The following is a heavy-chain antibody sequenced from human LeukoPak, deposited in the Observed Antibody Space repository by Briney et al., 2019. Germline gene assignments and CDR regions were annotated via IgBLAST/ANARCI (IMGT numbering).Heavy chain of an antibody. CDR1: GFTFSSYA. D-gene: IGHD6-19*01. J-gene: IGHJ4*02. CDR2: ISGSGGST. CDR3: AKDGGGWYVPYYFDY. Sequence: GGSLRLSCAASGFTFSSYAMSWVRQAPGKGLEWVSAISGSGGSTYYADSVKGRFTISRDNSKNTLYLQMKSLRAEDTAVYYCAKDGGGWYVPYYFDYWGQGTLVTVSS. V-gene: IGHV3-23*01.